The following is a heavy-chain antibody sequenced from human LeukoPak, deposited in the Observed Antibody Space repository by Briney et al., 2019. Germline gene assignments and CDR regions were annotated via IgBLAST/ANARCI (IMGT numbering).Heavy chain of an antibody. D-gene: IGHD2-8*01. V-gene: IGHV3-30-3*01. Sequence: PGGSLRLSCAASGFTFSSYAMHWVRQAPGKGLEWVAVISYDGSNKYYADSVKGRFTISRDNSKNTLYLQMNSLRAEDTAVYYCADGMLPDSFDIWGQGTMVTVSS. CDR3: ADGMLPDSFDI. J-gene: IGHJ3*02. CDR1: GFTFSSYA. CDR2: ISYDGSNK.